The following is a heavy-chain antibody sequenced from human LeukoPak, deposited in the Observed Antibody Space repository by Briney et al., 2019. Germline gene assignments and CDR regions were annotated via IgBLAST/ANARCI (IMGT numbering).Heavy chain of an antibody. CDR3: AKARSGYSYGRDAFDI. CDR1: GFXFSSYA. Sequence: GGSLRLSCAASGFXFSSYAISWVRQAPGKGLEWLSAISGSTGSTYYAESVKGRFTISRDNSKNTLYLQMNSLRAEDTAVYYCAKARSGYSYGRDAFDIWGQGTMVTVSS. V-gene: IGHV3-23*01. D-gene: IGHD5-18*01. CDR2: ISGSTGST. J-gene: IGHJ3*02.